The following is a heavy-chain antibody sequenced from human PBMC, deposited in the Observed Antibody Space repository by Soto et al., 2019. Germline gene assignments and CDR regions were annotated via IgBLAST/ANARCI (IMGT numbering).Heavy chain of an antibody. CDR3: ARENASDSSGYYLDY. CDR2: ISAYNGNT. D-gene: IGHD3-22*01. Sequence: ASVKVSCKASGYTFTSYGISWVRQAPGQGLEGMGWISAYNGNTNYAQKLQGRVTMTTDTSTSTAYMELRGLRSDDTAVYYCARENASDSSGYYLDYWGQGTLVTVSS. CDR1: GYTFTSYG. V-gene: IGHV1-18*01. J-gene: IGHJ4*02.